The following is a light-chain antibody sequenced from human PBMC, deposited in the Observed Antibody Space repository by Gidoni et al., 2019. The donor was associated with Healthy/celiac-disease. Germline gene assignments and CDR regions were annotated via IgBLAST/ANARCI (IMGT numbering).Light chain of an antibody. CDR3: XSYTSXSTLX. Sequence: QSALTQPASVSRSPGQSITISCTGPSSDVGGYNYVSWYQQHPGKAPKLMIYEVSNRPSGVSNRXSGSKSGXTXSLXXXGLXXEDXXXYYXXSYTSXSTLXXGG. J-gene: IGLJ2*01. CDR1: SSDVGGYNY. V-gene: IGLV2-14*01. CDR2: EVS.